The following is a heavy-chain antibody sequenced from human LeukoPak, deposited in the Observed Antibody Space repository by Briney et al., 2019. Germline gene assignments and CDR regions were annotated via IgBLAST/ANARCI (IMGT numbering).Heavy chain of an antibody. CDR3: AREIAAAGITNYYYYMDV. J-gene: IGHJ6*03. Sequence: GASVKVSCKASGGTFSSYAISWVRQAPGQGLEWMGGVIPIFGTANYAQKFQGRVTITTDESTSTAYMELSSLRSEDTAVYYCAREIAAAGITNYYYYMDVWGKGTTVTVSS. V-gene: IGHV1-69*05. D-gene: IGHD6-13*01. CDR2: VIPIFGTA. CDR1: GGTFSSYA.